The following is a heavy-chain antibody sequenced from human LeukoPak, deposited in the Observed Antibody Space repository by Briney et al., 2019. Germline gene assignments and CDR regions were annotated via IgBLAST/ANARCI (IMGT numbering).Heavy chain of an antibody. J-gene: IGHJ6*03. V-gene: IGHV4-39*07. CDR3: ARVGYYDFWSGYYDYYYMDV. Sequence: SETLSLTCTVSGGSISSSSYYWGWIRQPPGKGLEWIGSIYYSGSTYYNPSLKSRVTISVDTSKNQFSLKLSSVTAADTAVYYCARVGYYDFWSGYYDYYYMDVWGKGTTVTVSS. CDR1: GGSISSSSYY. D-gene: IGHD3-3*01. CDR2: IYYSGST.